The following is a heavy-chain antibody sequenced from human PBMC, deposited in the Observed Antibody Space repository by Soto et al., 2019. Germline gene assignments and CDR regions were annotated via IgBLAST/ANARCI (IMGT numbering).Heavy chain of an antibody. V-gene: IGHV4-59*01. CDR2: IYYSGST. Sequence: PSETLSLTCTVSGGSMSSYDWNWIRQPPGKGLEWIGDIYYSGSTNYNPSLKSRVTISVDTSKNQFSLKLNSVTAADTAVYYCARGRSGDSYGETSYYFDYWGQGALVTVSS. D-gene: IGHD5-18*01. CDR3: ARGRSGDSYGETSYYFDY. CDR1: GGSMSSYD. J-gene: IGHJ4*02.